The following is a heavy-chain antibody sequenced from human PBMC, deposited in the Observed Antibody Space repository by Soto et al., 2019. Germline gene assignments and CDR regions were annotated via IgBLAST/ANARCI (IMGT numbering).Heavy chain of an antibody. CDR3: ASHSSYCSSTSCYREVGYYYGMDV. Sequence: PGESLKISCKGSGYSFTSYWIGWVRQMPGKGLEWMGIIYPGDSDTRYSPSFQGQVTISADKSISTAYLQWSSLKASDTAMYYYASHSSYCSSTSCYREVGYYYGMDVWGQGTTVTVSS. J-gene: IGHJ6*02. V-gene: IGHV5-51*01. CDR1: GYSFTSYW. CDR2: IYPGDSDT. D-gene: IGHD2-2*01.